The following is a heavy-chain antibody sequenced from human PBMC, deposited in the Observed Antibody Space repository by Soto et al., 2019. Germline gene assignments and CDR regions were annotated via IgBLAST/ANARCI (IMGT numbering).Heavy chain of an antibody. J-gene: IGHJ4*02. V-gene: IGHV3-21*01. CDR2: INSGSTHI. CDR3: ARERADGSIDY. CDR1: GFTFREYS. Sequence: EVHMVESGGGLVKPGGSLRLSCAASGFTFREYSMNWVRQAPGKGLEWVSSINSGSTHIFASDSMKGRFTISRDNAKKSLYLQMDSLRVDDTAVYYCARERADGSIDYWGQGTLVTVSS.